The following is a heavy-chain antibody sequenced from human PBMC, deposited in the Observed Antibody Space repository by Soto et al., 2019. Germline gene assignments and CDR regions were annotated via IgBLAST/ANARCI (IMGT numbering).Heavy chain of an antibody. CDR1: GGTFSSYA. CDR3: ARSKYYDILTGYYPVFDY. V-gene: IGHV1-69*13. D-gene: IGHD3-9*01. J-gene: IGHJ4*02. Sequence: EASVKVSCKASGGTFSSYAISWVQQAPGQGLEWMGGIIPIFGTANYAQKFQGRVTITADESTSTAYMELSSLRSADTAVYYCARSKYYDILTGYYPVFDYWGQGTLVTVSS. CDR2: IIPIFGTA.